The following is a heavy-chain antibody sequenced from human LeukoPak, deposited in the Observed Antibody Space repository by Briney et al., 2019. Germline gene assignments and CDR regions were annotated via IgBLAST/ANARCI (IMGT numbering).Heavy chain of an antibody. D-gene: IGHD3-3*01. J-gene: IGHJ4*02. V-gene: IGHV4-31*03. CDR1: GGSISSGAYY. CDR2: IYYSGST. Sequence: SETLSLTCTVSGGSISSGAYYWSWIRQHPGKGLEWIGYIYYSGSTYYNPSLKSRVTISVDTSKNQFSLRLSSVTAADTAVYYCARGPYDFWSGWYYFDYWGQGTLVTVSS. CDR3: ARGPYDFWSGWYYFDY.